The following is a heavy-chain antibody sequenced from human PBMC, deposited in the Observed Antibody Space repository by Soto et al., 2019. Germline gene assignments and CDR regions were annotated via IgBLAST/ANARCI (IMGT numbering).Heavy chain of an antibody. J-gene: IGHJ4*02. CDR3: ARDRDYYGSGNYYNRIDF. CDR1: GGIFSTYA. Sequence: QVQLVQSGAEVKKPGSSVKVSCKASGGIFSTYAISWLRQAPGQGLEWMGGIIPLFGTPNYAQRFQGRVTNTADESTSTAYMELSRLRSEDTAVYYCARDRDYYGSGNYYNRIDFWGQGTLVTVSS. V-gene: IGHV1-69*01. D-gene: IGHD3-10*01. CDR2: IIPLFGTP.